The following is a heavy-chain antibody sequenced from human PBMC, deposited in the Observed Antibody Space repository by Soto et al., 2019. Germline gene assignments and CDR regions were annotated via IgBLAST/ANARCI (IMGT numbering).Heavy chain of an antibody. CDR1: GLTGTNNH. V-gene: IGHV3-53*02. J-gene: IGHJ4*02. CDR3: ARGGYD. CDR2: IYGADNDNT. Sequence: VDLVETGGGLIQPGGSLRLSCAVPGLTGTNNHMNWNWVRQAPGKGLDWVSVIYGADNDNTYYADSVRDRFTVSRDSSQNMVFLQMTDLRAEDTAVYYCARGGYDWGQGTLVTVSS. D-gene: IGHD6-13*01.